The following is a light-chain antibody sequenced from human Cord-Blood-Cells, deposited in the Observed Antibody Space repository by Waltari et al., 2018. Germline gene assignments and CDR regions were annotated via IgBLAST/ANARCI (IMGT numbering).Light chain of an antibody. V-gene: IGKV1-39*01. J-gene: IGKJ4*01. Sequence: DIQMTQSPSSLSASVGDRVTITCRASQSISSYLNWYQQKPGKAPKLLIYAASSLQSGVPSRFSGSGSGTDFTLTISSLQPEDFATYYCQQSDSTLGITFGGGTKVEIK. CDR1: QSISSY. CDR2: AAS. CDR3: QQSDSTLGIT.